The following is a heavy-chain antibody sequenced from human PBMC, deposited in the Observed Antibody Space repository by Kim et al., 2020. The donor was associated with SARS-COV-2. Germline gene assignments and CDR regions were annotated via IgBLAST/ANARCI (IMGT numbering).Heavy chain of an antibody. CDR3: ASSMVRGVIRIDY. V-gene: IGHV1-69*13. CDR1: GGTFRSYA. D-gene: IGHD3-10*01. J-gene: IGHJ4*02. Sequence: SVKVSCKASGGTFRSYAISWVRQAPGQGLEWMGGIIAIFGTENYAQKFQGRVTITADESTSTAYMELSSLRSEDTAVYYCASSMVRGVIRIDYWGQGTLVTVSS. CDR2: IIAIFGTE.